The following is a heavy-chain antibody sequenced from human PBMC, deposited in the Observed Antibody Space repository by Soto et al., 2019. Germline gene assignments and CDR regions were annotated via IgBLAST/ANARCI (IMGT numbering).Heavy chain of an antibody. V-gene: IGHV3-30*18. CDR2: ISYDGSNK. D-gene: IGHD2-2*01. CDR1: GFTFSSYG. CDR3: AKAGPSRYGSSTSCYHYYYYYMDV. Sequence: QVQLVESGGGVVQPGRSLRLSCAASGFTFSSYGMHWVRQAPGKGLEWVAVISYDGSNKYYADSVKGRVTISRDNSKNTLYLQRNSLRAEDTAVYYCAKAGPSRYGSSTSCYHYYYYYMDVWGKGTTVTVSS. J-gene: IGHJ6*03.